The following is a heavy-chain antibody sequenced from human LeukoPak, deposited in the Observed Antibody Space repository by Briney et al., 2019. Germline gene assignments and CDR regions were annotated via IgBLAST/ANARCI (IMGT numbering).Heavy chain of an antibody. Sequence: GGSLRLSCAASGFTFSSYAMSWVRQAPGKGLEWVSAISGRTGATYYADSEKGRFTISRDNSKSTLYLQMDSLRAEDTAVYYCAKCGNSGCHLIDYWGQGTLVTVSS. D-gene: IGHD5-12*01. V-gene: IGHV3-23*01. CDR1: GFTFSSYA. J-gene: IGHJ4*02. CDR3: AKCGNSGCHLIDY. CDR2: ISGRTGAT.